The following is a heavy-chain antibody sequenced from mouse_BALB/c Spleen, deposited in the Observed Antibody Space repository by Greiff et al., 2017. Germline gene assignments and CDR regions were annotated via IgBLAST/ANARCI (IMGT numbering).Heavy chain of an antibody. J-gene: IGHJ2*01. Sequence: QVQLQQSGPGLVAPSQSLSITCTVSGFSLTSYGVHWVRQPPGKGLEWLGVIWAGGSTNYNSALMSRLSISKDNSKSQVFLKMNSLQTDDTAMYYCARGPPYYYYGSSYPEYFDYWGQGTTLTVSA. V-gene: IGHV2-9*02. CDR1: GFSLTSYG. CDR2: IWAGGST. D-gene: IGHD1-1*01. CDR3: ARGPPYYYYGSSYPEYFDY.